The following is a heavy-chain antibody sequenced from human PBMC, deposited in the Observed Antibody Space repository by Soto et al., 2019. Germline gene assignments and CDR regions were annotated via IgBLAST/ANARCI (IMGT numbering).Heavy chain of an antibody. CDR2: IWYDGSNK. CDR1: GFTFSSYG. CDR3: ARDRPRSDAFDI. V-gene: IGHV3-33*01. J-gene: IGHJ3*02. Sequence: QVQLVESGGGVVQPGRSLRLSCAASGFTFSSYGMHWVRQAPGKGLEWVAVIWYDGSNKYYADSVKGRFTISRDNSKNTLYLQMNSLRAEDTAVYYCARDRPRSDAFDIWDQGTMVTVSS.